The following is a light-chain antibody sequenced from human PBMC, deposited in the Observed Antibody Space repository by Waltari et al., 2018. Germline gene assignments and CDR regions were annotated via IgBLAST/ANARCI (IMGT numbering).Light chain of an antibody. CDR3: AAWDDRMNGHWV. CDR2: RND. V-gene: IGLV1-44*01. J-gene: IGLJ3*02. Sequence: QSVLTQSPSASGTPGQRVTISCSGSSSNIGAHVVNWYQQLPGKAPKLLIYRNDQRPSGVPDRFSASKSGTSASLAISGLQSEDEADYYCAAWDDRMNGHWVFGGGTKVTVL. CDR1: SSNIGAHV.